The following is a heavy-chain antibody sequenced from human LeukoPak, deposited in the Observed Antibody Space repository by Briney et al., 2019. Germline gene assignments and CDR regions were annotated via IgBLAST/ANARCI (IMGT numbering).Heavy chain of an antibody. CDR2: ISSSSYI. Sequence: GGSLRLSCAASGFTFSSYSMNWVRQAPGKGLEWVSSISSSSYIYYADSVKGRFTISRDNAKNSLYLQMNSLRAEDTAVYYCARGGGSMPVTHWGQGTLVTVSS. D-gene: IGHD2/OR15-2a*01. CDR3: ARGGGSMPVTH. CDR1: GFTFSSYS. V-gene: IGHV3-21*01. J-gene: IGHJ1*01.